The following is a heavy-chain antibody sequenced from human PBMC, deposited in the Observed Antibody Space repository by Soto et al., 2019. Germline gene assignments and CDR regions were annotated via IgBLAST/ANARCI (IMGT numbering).Heavy chain of an antibody. Sequence: GGSLRLSCAASGFTFSNAWMSWVRQAPGKGLEWVGRIKSKTDGGTTDYAAPVKGRFTISRDDSKNTLYLQMNSLKTEDTAVYYCTAVWFGLYYYYGMDVWGQGTTVTVSS. CDR1: GFTFSNAW. CDR3: TAVWFGLYYYYGMDV. D-gene: IGHD3-10*01. J-gene: IGHJ6*02. CDR2: IKSKTDGGTT. V-gene: IGHV3-15*01.